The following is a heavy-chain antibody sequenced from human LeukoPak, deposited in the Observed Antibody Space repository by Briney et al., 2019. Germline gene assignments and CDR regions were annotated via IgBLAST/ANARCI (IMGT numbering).Heavy chain of an antibody. CDR1: GYTFTGYY. CDR2: INPNSGGT. Sequence: ASVKVSCKASGYTFTGYYMHWVRQAPGQGLEWMGWINPNSGGTNYAQKFQGRVTMTRDTSISTAYMELSRLRSDDTAVYYCARGYYYDSSGYSTLDYWGQGTLVTVSS. CDR3: ARGYYYDSSGYSTLDY. J-gene: IGHJ4*02. D-gene: IGHD3-22*01. V-gene: IGHV1-2*02.